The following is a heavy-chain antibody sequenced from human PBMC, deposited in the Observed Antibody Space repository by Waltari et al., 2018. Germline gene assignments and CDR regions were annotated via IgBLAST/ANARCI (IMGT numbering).Heavy chain of an antibody. J-gene: IGHJ4*02. Sequence: EVQLVESGGGLVQPGGSLRLSCAASGFTFSSYWMNWVRQAPGKWLEWVANIKQDGSEKYYVDSVKCRFTISRDNAKNSLYLQMNSLRAEDTAVYYCARAYGSFDYWGQGTLVTVSS. D-gene: IGHD4-17*01. CDR2: IKQDGSEK. CDR1: GFTFSSYW. V-gene: IGHV3-7*01. CDR3: ARAYGSFDY.